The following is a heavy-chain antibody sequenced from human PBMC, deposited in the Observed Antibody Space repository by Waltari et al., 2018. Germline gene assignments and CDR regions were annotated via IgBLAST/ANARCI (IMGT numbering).Heavy chain of an antibody. J-gene: IGHJ6*02. V-gene: IGHV2-70*04. CDR2: IDWDDDK. CDR3: ARVGESGGWERGGGGDYYYYGMDV. Sequence: QVTLKESGPALVKPTQTLTLTCTFSGFSLSTSGMRVSWIRQPPGKALEWLARIDWDDDKFYSTSLKTRLTNSKDTPKNQGFFKMTNRDPVETATYFGARVGESGGWERGGGGDYYYYGMDVWGQGTTVTVSS. CDR1: GFSLSTSGMR. D-gene: IGHD3-16*01.